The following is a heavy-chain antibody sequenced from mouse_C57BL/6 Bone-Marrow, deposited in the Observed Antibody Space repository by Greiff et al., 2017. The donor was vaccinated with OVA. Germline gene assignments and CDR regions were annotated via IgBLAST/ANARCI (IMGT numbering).Heavy chain of an antibody. V-gene: IGHV5-6*01. J-gene: IGHJ1*03. D-gene: IGHD1-1*01. Sequence: EVKVVESGGDLVKPGGSLKLSCAASGFTFSSYGMSWVRQTPDKRLEWVATISSGGSYTYYPDSVQGRFTISRDNAKNTLYLQMSCLKSEDTAMYYCARHVYYGSSPHWYFDVWGTGTTGTVSS. CDR1: GFTFSSYG. CDR2: ISSGGSYT. CDR3: ARHVYYGSSPHWYFDV.